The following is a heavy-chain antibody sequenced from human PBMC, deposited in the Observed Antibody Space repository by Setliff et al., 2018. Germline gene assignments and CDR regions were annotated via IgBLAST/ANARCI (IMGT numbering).Heavy chain of an antibody. CDR2: IKQDGSEK. D-gene: IGHD3-10*01. CDR1: GFTFSSYW. V-gene: IGHV3-7*01. CDR3: AREGVGFRFYYAYMDV. Sequence: GGSLRLSCAASGFTFSSYWMSWVRQAPGKGLEWVANIKQDGSEKYYVDSVKGRFAISRDNAKNSLYLQMNSLRAEDTAMYYCAREGVGFRFYYAYMDVWGKGTTVTVSS. J-gene: IGHJ6*03.